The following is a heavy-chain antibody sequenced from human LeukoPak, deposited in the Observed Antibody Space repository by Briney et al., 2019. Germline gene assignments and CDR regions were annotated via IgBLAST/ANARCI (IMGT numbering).Heavy chain of an antibody. V-gene: IGHV4-39*01. J-gene: IGHJ4*02. CDR1: GGSISSSSYS. Sequence: SETLSLTCTASGGSISSSSYSWGWLRQPPGKGLEWIGSIYYSGSTYYNPSLKSRVTISVDTSKNQFSLKLSSVTAADTAVYYCARRGLDTFDYWGQGTLVTVSS. CDR2: IYYSGST. CDR3: ARRGLDTFDY. D-gene: IGHD5-18*01.